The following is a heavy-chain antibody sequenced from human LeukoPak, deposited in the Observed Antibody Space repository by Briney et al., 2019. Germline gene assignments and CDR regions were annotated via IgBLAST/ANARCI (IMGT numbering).Heavy chain of an antibody. Sequence: NPSETLSLTCTASGGSISSSGYYWGWIRQPPGKGLEWIASINYSGTTYYNPSLKSRVTISEDRSKSQFSLKLSSVTAADTAVYYCAGGGNSGDYFDYWGQGTLVTVSS. D-gene: IGHD4-23*01. J-gene: IGHJ4*02. V-gene: IGHV4-39*07. CDR2: INYSGTT. CDR3: AGGGNSGDYFDY. CDR1: GGSISSSGYY.